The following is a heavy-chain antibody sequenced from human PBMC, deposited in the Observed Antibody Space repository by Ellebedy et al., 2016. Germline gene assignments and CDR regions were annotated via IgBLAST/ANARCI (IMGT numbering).Heavy chain of an antibody. Sequence: GSLRLSCAVSGGSISSNNWWSWVRPPPGKGLEWIGEIYHSGSTNYNPSLKSRVTMSLDKSENKFSLKLSSVTAADTAVYYCAITVVTPARIYYFDYWGQGTLVTVSS. CDR3: AITVVTPARIYYFDY. CDR2: IYHSGST. V-gene: IGHV4-4*02. CDR1: GGSISSNNW. J-gene: IGHJ4*02. D-gene: IGHD4-23*01.